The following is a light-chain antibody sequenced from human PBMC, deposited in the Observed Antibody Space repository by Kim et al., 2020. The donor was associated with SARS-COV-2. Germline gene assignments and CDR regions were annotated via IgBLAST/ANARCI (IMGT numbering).Light chain of an antibody. CDR2: AAS. V-gene: IGKV1D-16*01. CDR1: QDISNW. J-gene: IGKJ5*01. Sequence: DIQMTQSPSSLSASVGDRVTITCRASQDISNWLAWYQQKPEQAPKPLIYAASTLQSGVPSRFSGSGFGTDFTLTITSLQPEDFATYYCQHYTSYPITFGQGTRLEFK. CDR3: QHYTSYPIT.